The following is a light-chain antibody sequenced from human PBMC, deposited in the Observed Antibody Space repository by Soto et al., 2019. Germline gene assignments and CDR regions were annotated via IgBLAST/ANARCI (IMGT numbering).Light chain of an antibody. Sequence: DIQMTQSPSSLSASVGDRVTITCRASQGISNYLAWYQQKSGKVPKLLIYGASTLQSGVPSRFSGSGSGTDVTLTISSLQPEDVANYYCQKYNGVPWTFGQGTKVEIK. CDR2: GAS. CDR3: QKYNGVPWT. CDR1: QGISNY. J-gene: IGKJ1*01. V-gene: IGKV1-27*01.